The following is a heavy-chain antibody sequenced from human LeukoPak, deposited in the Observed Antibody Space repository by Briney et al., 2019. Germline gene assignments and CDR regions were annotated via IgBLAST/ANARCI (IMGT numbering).Heavy chain of an antibody. J-gene: IGHJ4*02. Sequence: GRSLRLSCAASGFTFSSYSMNWVRQAPGKGLEWVSYISSSSSTIYYADSVKGRFTISRDNAKNSLYLQMNSLRAEDTAVYYCARDHLYCTNGVCYTADYWGQGTLVTVSS. CDR3: ARDHLYCTNGVCYTADY. D-gene: IGHD2-8*01. V-gene: IGHV3-48*01. CDR1: GFTFSSYS. CDR2: ISSSSSTI.